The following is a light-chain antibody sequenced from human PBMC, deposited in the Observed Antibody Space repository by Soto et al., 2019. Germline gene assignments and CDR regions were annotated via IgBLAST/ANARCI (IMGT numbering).Light chain of an antibody. J-gene: IGLJ2*01. CDR3: QSYDSSLSGDVV. V-gene: IGLV1-40*01. CDR2: GNS. Sequence: QLVLTQPPSVSGAPGQRVTISCTGSSSNIGAGYDVHWYQQLPGTAPKLLIYGNSNRPSGVPDRFSGSKSGTSASLAITGLQAEDEADYNCQSYDSSLSGDVVFGGGTKVTVL. CDR1: SSNIGAGYD.